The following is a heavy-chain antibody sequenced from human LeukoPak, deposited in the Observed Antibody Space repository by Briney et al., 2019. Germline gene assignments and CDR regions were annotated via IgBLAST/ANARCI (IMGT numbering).Heavy chain of an antibody. CDR3: ARDLTVTSTCWFDR. Sequence: PGGSLRLSCAVSGFTFSSYSTNWVRQAPGKGLEWVSSITSSSSYIYYADSVKGRFTISRDNAKNSLYLQMNSLRAEDTAVYYCARDLTVTSTCWFDRWGQGTLVTVSS. CDR1: GFTFSSYS. D-gene: IGHD4-11*01. V-gene: IGHV3-21*01. J-gene: IGHJ5*02. CDR2: ITSSSSYI.